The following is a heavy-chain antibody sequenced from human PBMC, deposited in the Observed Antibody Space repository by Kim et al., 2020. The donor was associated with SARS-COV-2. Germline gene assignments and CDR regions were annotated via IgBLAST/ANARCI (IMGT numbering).Heavy chain of an antibody. CDR1: GGSISSSNW. J-gene: IGHJ6*03. CDR2: IYHSGST. Sequence: SETLSLTCAVSGGSISSSNWWSWVRQPPGKGLEWIGEIYHSGSTNYNPSLKSRVTISVDKSKNQFSLKLSSVTAADTAVYYCAISMPGITGTTSDRDWYYYYMDVWGKGTTVTVSS. D-gene: IGHD1-7*01. CDR3: AISMPGITGTTSDRDWYYYYMDV. V-gene: IGHV4-4*02.